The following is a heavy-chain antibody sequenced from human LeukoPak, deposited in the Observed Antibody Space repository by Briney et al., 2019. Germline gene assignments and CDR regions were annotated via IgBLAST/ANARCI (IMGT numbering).Heavy chain of an antibody. V-gene: IGHV3-74*01. CDR1: GFTFSTFA. CDR3: ARGSKVVLTALFDS. CDR2: INNDGSTT. D-gene: IGHD2-21*02. Sequence: GGSLRLSCAASGFTFSTFAMIWVRQPPGKGLEWVSRINNDGSTTSYADSVKGRFTISRDNAKNTLYLQMNSLRAEDTAVYYCARGSKVVLTALFDSWGQGTLVTVSS. J-gene: IGHJ4*02.